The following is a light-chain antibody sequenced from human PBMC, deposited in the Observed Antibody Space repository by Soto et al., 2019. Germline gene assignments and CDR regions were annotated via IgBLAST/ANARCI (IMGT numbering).Light chain of an antibody. CDR2: DAS. CDR3: QQYNSYLWT. J-gene: IGKJ1*01. V-gene: IGKV1-5*01. CDR1: QSISSW. Sequence: DIQMTQSPSTLSASVGDRVTITCRASQSISSWLAWYQQKPGKAPKLLIYDASSLESGVPSRFSGSGSGTEFTLTISSLQPDDFATYSCQQYNSYLWTFGQGTKV.